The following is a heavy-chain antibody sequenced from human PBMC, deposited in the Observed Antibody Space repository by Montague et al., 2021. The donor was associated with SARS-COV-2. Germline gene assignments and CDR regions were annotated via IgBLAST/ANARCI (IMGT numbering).Heavy chain of an antibody. Sequence: SLRLSCAASGFIFSSYAMHWVRQAPGKGLEWVAVISYDGSNKFYADSVKGRFTISRDNSKDTLYLQTSSLRAEDTAVYYCARAGWRCSGGSCYSQGGFDYWGQGTLVTVSS. J-gene: IGHJ4*02. D-gene: IGHD2-15*01. CDR1: GFIFSSYA. CDR3: ARAGWRCSGGSCYSQGGFDY. CDR2: ISYDGSNK. V-gene: IGHV3-30-3*01.